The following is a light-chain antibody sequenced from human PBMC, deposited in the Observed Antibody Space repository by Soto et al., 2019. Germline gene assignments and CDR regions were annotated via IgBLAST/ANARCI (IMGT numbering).Light chain of an antibody. CDR1: SGHSSYA. Sequence: QPVLTQSPSASASLGASVKLTCTLSSGHSSYAIAWHQQQPEKGPRYLMKLNSDGSHSKGDGILDRFSGSSSGAERYLTISSLQSEDEADYYCQTWGTGIVVFGGGTKVTVL. V-gene: IGLV4-69*01. J-gene: IGLJ2*01. CDR3: QTWGTGIVV. CDR2: LNSDGSH.